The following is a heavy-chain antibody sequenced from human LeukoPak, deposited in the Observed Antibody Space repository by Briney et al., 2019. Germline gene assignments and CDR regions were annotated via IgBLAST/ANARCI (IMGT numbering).Heavy chain of an antibody. CDR2: IRERPHSYST. CDR1: GFTFSDHY. J-gene: IGHJ4*02. CDR3: ARGFRYGSNWGFDY. D-gene: IGHD3-16*01. Sequence: PGGSLRLSCTASGFTFSDHYMDWVRQAPGKGLEWVARIRERPHSYSTEYAASVKGRFAISRDDSKNSLYLQMSSLKTEDTAVYYCARGFRYGSNWGFDYWGQGTLVTVSS. V-gene: IGHV3-72*01.